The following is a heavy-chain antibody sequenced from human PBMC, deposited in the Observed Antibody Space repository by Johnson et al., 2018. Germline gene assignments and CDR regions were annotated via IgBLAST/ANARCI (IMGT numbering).Heavy chain of an antibody. J-gene: IGHJ3*02. Sequence: EVQLGESGGGLVQPGRSLRLSCAASGFTFSSYWMSWVRQAPGKGLEWVANITQDGSEKYYVDSVKGRFPISRDNAKNSLYLQMKSLGAEDTAVYYCARDSGGSYYAVGAFDIWGQGTMVSVSS. CDR1: GFTFSSYW. V-gene: IGHV3-7*01. CDR3: ARDSGGSYYAVGAFDI. CDR2: ITQDGSEK. D-gene: IGHD1-26*01.